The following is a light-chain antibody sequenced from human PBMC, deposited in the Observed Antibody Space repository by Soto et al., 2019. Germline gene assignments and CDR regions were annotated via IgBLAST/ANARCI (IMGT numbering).Light chain of an antibody. CDR1: QSVSSN. Sequence: EIVMAQSPATLSVSPGERATLSCRASQSVSSNLAGYQQKPGQAPRLLIYGASTRATGIPARFSGSGSGTEFTLTISSLQSEDFAVYYCQQYNYWPPLTFGGGTKVEIK. V-gene: IGKV3-15*01. J-gene: IGKJ4*01. CDR3: QQYNYWPPLT. CDR2: GAS.